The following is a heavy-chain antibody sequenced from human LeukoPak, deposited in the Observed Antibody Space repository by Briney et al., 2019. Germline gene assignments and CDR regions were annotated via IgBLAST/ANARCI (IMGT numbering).Heavy chain of an antibody. Sequence: SVKVSCKASGYTFTSYGISWVRQAPGQGLEWMGGIIPIFGTANYAQKFQGRVTITADESTSTAYMELSRLRSDDTAVYYCARAEYSSSAFDIWGQGTMVTVSS. D-gene: IGHD6-13*01. V-gene: IGHV1-69*13. CDR2: IIPIFGTA. CDR1: GYTFTSYG. CDR3: ARAEYSSSAFDI. J-gene: IGHJ3*02.